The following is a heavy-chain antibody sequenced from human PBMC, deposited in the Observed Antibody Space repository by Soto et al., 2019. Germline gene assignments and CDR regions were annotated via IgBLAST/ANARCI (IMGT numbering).Heavy chain of an antibody. V-gene: IGHV3-33*01. Sequence: QVQLVESGGGVVQPGRSLRLSCAASGFTFSSYGMHWFRQAPGKGLEWVAVIWYDGSNKYYADSVKGRFTISRDNSKNTLYLQMNSLRAEDTAVYYCARDTQQLVEDGDAFDIWGQGTMVTVSS. CDR1: GFTFSSYG. CDR3: ARDTQQLVEDGDAFDI. CDR2: IWYDGSNK. D-gene: IGHD6-6*01. J-gene: IGHJ3*02.